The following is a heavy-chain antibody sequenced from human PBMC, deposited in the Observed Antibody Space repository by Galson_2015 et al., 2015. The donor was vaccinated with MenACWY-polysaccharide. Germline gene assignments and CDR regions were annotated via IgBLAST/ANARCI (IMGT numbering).Heavy chain of an antibody. CDR1: GFTFSSFW. Sequence: SLRLSCAASGFTFSSFWMNWVRQAPGKGLEWVSRINSDGSNTSYADSVKGRFTISRDNAKNTLYLQMNRLRAEDTAVYYCARDFDCDDSSAYSAPDLDYWGQGTLVTVSS. V-gene: IGHV3-74*01. CDR2: INSDGSNT. D-gene: IGHD3-22*01. J-gene: IGHJ4*02. CDR3: ARDFDCDDSSAYSAPDLDY.